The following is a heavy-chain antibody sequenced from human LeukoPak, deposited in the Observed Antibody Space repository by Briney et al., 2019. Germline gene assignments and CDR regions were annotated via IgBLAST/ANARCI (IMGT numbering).Heavy chain of an antibody. J-gene: IGHJ1*01. CDR3: ARGWLQYSEYFQH. Sequence: SETLSLTCAVYGGSFSGYYWSWIRQPPGEGLEWIGEINHSGSTNYNPSLKSRVTISVDTSKNQFSLKLSSVTAADTAVYYCARGWLQYSEYFQHWGQGTLVTVSP. CDR2: INHSGST. CDR1: GGSFSGYY. V-gene: IGHV4-34*01. D-gene: IGHD5-24*01.